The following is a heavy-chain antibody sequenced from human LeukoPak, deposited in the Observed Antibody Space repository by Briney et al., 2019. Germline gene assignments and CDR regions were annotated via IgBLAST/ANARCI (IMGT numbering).Heavy chain of an antibody. J-gene: IGHJ4*02. CDR2: ISGSGGST. V-gene: IGHV3-23*01. CDR1: GFTFSSYA. D-gene: IGHD2-2*01. Sequence: PGGSLRLSCAASGFTFSSYAMSWVRQAPGKGLEWVSAISGSGGSTYYADSVKGRFTISRDNSKNTLYLQMNSLKTEDTAVYYCARGEVGYCSRTTCYGFDYWGRGTLVTVSS. CDR3: ARGEVGYCSRTTCYGFDY.